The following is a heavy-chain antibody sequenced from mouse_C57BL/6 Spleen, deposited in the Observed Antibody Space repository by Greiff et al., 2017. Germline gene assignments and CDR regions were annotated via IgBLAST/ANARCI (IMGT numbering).Heavy chain of an antibody. J-gene: IGHJ2*01. CDR3: ASGSSPFDY. D-gene: IGHD1-1*01. Sequence: QVQLKESGAELVRPGTSVKVSCKASGYAFTNYLIEWVKQRPGQGLEWIGVINPGSGGTNYNEKFKGKATLTADKSSSTAYMQLSSLTSEDSAVYFCASGSSPFDYWGQGTTLTVSS. CDR2: INPGSGGT. V-gene: IGHV1-54*01. CDR1: GYAFTNYL.